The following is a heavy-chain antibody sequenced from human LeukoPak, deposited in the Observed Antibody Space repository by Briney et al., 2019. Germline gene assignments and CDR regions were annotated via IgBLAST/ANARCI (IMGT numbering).Heavy chain of an antibody. CDR1: GYTFIRYA. CDR3: AREDIVVVPAATLGLRCSGGSCYSRGLDY. V-gene: IGHV1-3*01. D-gene: IGHD2-2*01. Sequence: GASVKVSCKASGYTFIRYAMHWVRQAPGQRLEWMGWINAGNGNTKYSQKFQGRVTIIRDTSTSTVYMELSSLRSEDTAVYYCAREDIVVVPAATLGLRCSGGSCYSRGLDYWGQGTLVTVSS. CDR2: INAGNGNT. J-gene: IGHJ4*02.